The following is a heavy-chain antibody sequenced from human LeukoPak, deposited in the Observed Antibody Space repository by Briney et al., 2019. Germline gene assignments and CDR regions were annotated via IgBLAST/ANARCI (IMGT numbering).Heavy chain of an antibody. V-gene: IGHV3-23*01. J-gene: IGHJ4*02. CDR1: GFTFSSYA. CDR3: AKHSSYYYDSSGYYNSVFYYFDY. Sequence: PGGSLRLSCAASGFTFSSYAMSWVRQAPGKGLEWVSAISGSGGSTYYADSVKGRFTISRDNSKNTLYLQMNSLRAEDTAVYYCAKHSSYYYDSSGYYNSVFYYFDYWGQGTLVTVSS. D-gene: IGHD3-22*01. CDR2: ISGSGGST.